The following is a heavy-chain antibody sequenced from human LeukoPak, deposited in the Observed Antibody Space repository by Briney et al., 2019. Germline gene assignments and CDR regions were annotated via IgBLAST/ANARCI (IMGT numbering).Heavy chain of an antibody. J-gene: IGHJ4*02. Sequence: GGSLRLSCAASGLTFSNYGMHWVRQAPGKGLEWVAVIPYDGFNPYYADSVKGRFTISRDNSKNTLWLQMNSLRAEDTAVYYCAKVKEMYSSGSYYFDYWGQGTLVTVSS. CDR2: IPYDGFNP. CDR1: GLTFSNYG. V-gene: IGHV3-30*18. CDR3: AKVKEMYSSGSYYFDY. D-gene: IGHD6-19*01.